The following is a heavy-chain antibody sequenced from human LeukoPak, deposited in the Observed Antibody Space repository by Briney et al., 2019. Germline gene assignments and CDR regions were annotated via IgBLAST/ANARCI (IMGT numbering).Heavy chain of an antibody. CDR2: TYYRSKGYN. CDR1: GDSVSSNRAA. CDR3: ARYVHYDSSCYFYFDY. J-gene: IGHJ4*02. Sequence: SQTLSLTSAISGDSVSSNRAAWNWIRQSPSRGLEWLGRTYYRSKGYNDYAVSVKSRITINPDTSKNQFSLQLNSVTPEDTTVYYCARYVHYDSSCYFYFDYWGQGTLVTVSS. V-gene: IGHV6-1*01. D-gene: IGHD3-22*01.